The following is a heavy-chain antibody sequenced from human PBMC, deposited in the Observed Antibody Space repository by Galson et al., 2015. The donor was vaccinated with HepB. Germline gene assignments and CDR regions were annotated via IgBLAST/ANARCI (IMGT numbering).Heavy chain of an antibody. J-gene: IGHJ3*01. V-gene: IGHV1-3*01. D-gene: IGHD3-10*01. CDR1: GFTFTDYA. CDR3: ARGSGSRVSMSVDEPKNQFSLHLTSVTVADTAVYYCASQGSSWHWAFDV. Sequence: SVKVSCKASGFTFTDYAIQWVRQAPGQSLEWMGWINDANGDTKYSQRFQARVTITRDTSASTAYMELQTLTYDDTAVYYCARGSGSRVSMSVDEPKNQFSLHLTSVTVADTAVYYCASQGSSWHWAFDVWGQGTMVIVSS. CDR2: INDANGDT.